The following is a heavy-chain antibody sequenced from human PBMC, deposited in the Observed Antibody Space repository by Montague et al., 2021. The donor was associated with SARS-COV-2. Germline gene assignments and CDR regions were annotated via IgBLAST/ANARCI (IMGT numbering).Heavy chain of an antibody. CDR3: ARVTDYYYDTSGYWDAFDI. J-gene: IGHJ3*02. CDR1: GYSFTSYW. Sequence: QSGAEVKEPGESLKISCKGSGYSFTSYWIGWVHQMPGKGLEWMGIIYPGDSDTRYSPSFQGQVIISADKSISTAYLQWSSLKASDTAIYYCARVTDYYYDTSGYWDAFDIWGQGTMVTVSS. D-gene: IGHD3-22*01. CDR2: IYPGDSDT. V-gene: IGHV5-51*07.